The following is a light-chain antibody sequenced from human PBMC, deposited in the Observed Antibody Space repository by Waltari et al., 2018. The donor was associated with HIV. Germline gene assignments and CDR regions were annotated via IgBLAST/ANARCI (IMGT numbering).Light chain of an antibody. V-gene: IGLV2-14*03. CDR1: SADIGTFDY. Sequence: QSALSQPASVPGSPGQSITISCFGTSADIGTFDYVSWYQQYAGNTPLLFFYDFNFRSSVVSNRFSGSNSGYTASLTISGLQTEDEADYYCSSYTFSNIPLFGGGTKLTVL. CDR2: DFN. CDR3: SSYTFSNIPL. J-gene: IGLJ3*02.